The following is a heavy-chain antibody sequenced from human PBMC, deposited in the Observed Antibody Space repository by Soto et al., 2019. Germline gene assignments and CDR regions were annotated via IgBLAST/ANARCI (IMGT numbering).Heavy chain of an antibody. J-gene: IGHJ4*02. Sequence: QVQLQESGPGLVKPSETLSLTCTVSGGSISSYCWSWIRQPPGKGLEWMGYIYYSGSTNYNPSLKSRVTISVDTSKNQFSLKLSSVTAADTAVYYCARRYGTTFDYWGQGTLVTVSS. CDR2: IYYSGST. V-gene: IGHV4-59*01. CDR3: ARRYGTTFDY. D-gene: IGHD1-7*01. CDR1: GGSISSYC.